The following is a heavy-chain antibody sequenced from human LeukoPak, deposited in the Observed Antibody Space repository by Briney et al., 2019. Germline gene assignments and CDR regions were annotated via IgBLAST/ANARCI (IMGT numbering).Heavy chain of an antibody. CDR3: ARDPSEGYSYEIPDYYYGMDV. V-gene: IGHV3-33*01. J-gene: IGHJ6*04. D-gene: IGHD5-18*01. CDR1: EFTFSSYG. CDR2: IWYDGSNK. Sequence: QPGGSLRLSCAASEFTFSSYGMHWVRQAPGKGLEWVAVIWYDGSNKYYADSVKGRFTISRDDSKNTLYLQMNSLRAEDTAVYYCARDPSEGYSYEIPDYYYGMDVWGKGTTVPVSS.